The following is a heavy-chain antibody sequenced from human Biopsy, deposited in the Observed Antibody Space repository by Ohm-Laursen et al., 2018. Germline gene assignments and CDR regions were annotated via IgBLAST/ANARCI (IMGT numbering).Heavy chain of an antibody. V-gene: IGHV4-59*01. D-gene: IGHD3-3*01. CDR3: ARTPRDSFWSGSYKRGLWFDP. J-gene: IGHJ5*02. CDR2: VYNGGIT. CDR1: GGSIISYY. Sequence: GTLSLTCSVSGGSIISYYWTWIRQPPGKGLEWIGHVYNGGITNYNPSLKSRVTISKDTSKDQFSLQVNSVTAADTAVYYCARTPRDSFWSGSYKRGLWFDPWGRGTLVIVSS.